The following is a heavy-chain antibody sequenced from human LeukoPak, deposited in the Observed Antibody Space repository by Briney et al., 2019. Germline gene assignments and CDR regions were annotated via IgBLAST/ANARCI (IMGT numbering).Heavy chain of an antibody. CDR2: ISSSGSTI. V-gene: IGHV3-48*03. J-gene: IGHJ4*02. D-gene: IGHD4-17*01. Sequence: GGSLRLSCAASGFTFSSYEMNWVRQAPGKGLEWVSYISSSGSTIYYADSVKGRFTISRDNAKNSLYLQMNSLRAEDTAVYYCARAYGVGFDYWGQGTLATVSS. CDR1: GFTFSSYE. CDR3: ARAYGVGFDY.